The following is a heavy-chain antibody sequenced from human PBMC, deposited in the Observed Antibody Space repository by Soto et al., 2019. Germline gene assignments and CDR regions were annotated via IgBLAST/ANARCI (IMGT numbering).Heavy chain of an antibody. CDR3: AKSNLAGDYSTNWFDP. J-gene: IGHJ5*02. CDR2: IYYSGST. D-gene: IGHD4-17*01. Sequence: PSETLSLTCTVSGGSISSYYWSWIRQPPGKGLEWIGYIYYSGSTNYNPSLKSRVTISVDTSKNQFSLKVYSVTAADTAVYYCAKSNLAGDYSTNWFDPWGQGTRVTVSS. V-gene: IGHV4-59*01. CDR1: GGSISSYY.